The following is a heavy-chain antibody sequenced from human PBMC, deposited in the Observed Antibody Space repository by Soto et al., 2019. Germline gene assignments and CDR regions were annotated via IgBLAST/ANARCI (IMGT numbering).Heavy chain of an antibody. D-gene: IGHD2-15*01. CDR1: GYTFTSYA. CDR3: ARDYCSGGSCSYYFDY. V-gene: IGHV1-3*01. J-gene: IGHJ4*02. CDR2: INAGNGNT. Sequence: GASVKVSCKASGYTFTSYAMHWVRQAPGQRLEWMGWINAGNGNTKYSQKFQGRVTITRDTSASTAYTELSSLRSEDTAVYYCARDYCSGGSCSYYFDYRAQRTLVTVSS.